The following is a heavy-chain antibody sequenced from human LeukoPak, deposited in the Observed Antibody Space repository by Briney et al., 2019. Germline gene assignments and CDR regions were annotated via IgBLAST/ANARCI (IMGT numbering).Heavy chain of an antibody. CDR2: ISSSSSYI. J-gene: IGHJ3*02. Sequence: GGTLRLSCAASGFTFSSYSMNWVRQAPGKGLEWVSSISSSSSYIYYADSVKGRFTISRDNAKNSLYLQMNSLRAEDTAVYYCARSVVLLWFGELGAFDIWGQGTMVTVSS. D-gene: IGHD3-10*01. V-gene: IGHV3-21*01. CDR3: ARSVVLLWFGELGAFDI. CDR1: GFTFSSYS.